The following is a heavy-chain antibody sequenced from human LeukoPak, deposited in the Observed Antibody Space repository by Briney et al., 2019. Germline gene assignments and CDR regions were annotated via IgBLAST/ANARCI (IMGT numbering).Heavy chain of an antibody. CDR2: IYHSGST. D-gene: IGHD4-17*01. Sequence: SQTLSLTCAVSGGSISSGGYSWSWLRQPPGKGLEWIGYIYHSGSTYYNPSLKSRVTISVDRSKNQFSLKLSSVTAADTAVYYCARVSNYGDYEDYWGQGTLVTVSS. J-gene: IGHJ4*02. V-gene: IGHV4-30-2*01. CDR3: ARVSNYGDYEDY. CDR1: GGSISSGGYS.